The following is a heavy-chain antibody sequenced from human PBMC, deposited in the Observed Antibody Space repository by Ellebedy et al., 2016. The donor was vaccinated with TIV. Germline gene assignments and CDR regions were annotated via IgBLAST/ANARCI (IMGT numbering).Heavy chain of an antibody. CDR3: VRDGSYGDYFSPRHPFNI. J-gene: IGHJ3*02. CDR2: INQDGSEK. CDR1: GFTFSSYW. Sequence: PGGSLRLSCAASGFTFSSYWMSWVRQAPGKGLEWVANINQDGSEKYYVDSVKGRFSISRDNAKNSLYVHMNSLRAEDTALYYCVRDGSYGDYFSPRHPFNIWGQGTMVTVSS. D-gene: IGHD4-17*01. V-gene: IGHV3-7*01.